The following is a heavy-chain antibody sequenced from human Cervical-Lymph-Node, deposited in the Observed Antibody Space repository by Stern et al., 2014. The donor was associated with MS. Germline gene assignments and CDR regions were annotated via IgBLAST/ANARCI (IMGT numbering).Heavy chain of an antibody. CDR3: ARDQSRRDYSYGMDV. Sequence: QVQLVQSGAEVKKPGASVKVSCKASGYTFTGYYMHWVRQAPGQGLEWMGWIKPNSGGTNYAQKFQGWVTMTRDTSISTAYMELSKLRSDDTAVYYCARDQSRRDYSYGMDVWGQGTTVTVSS. V-gene: IGHV1-2*04. D-gene: IGHD5-12*01. J-gene: IGHJ6*02. CDR1: GYTFTGYY. CDR2: IKPNSGGT.